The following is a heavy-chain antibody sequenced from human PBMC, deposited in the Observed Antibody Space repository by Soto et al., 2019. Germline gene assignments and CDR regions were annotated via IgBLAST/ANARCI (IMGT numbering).Heavy chain of an antibody. CDR1: GFTFSSYG. CDR3: ATPPPYCSSNTCYFPFDS. J-gene: IGHJ5*01. CDR2: ISAAGGSA. Sequence: EVQLLESGGGLVQPGGSLRVSCAASGFTFSSYGMSWVRQAPGKGLEWVSSISAAGGSAYYADPVKGRFTISRDNSKNTLYLQMNSLRAVYTSVYYCATPPPYCSSNTCYFPFDSWGQGTLVTVSS. D-gene: IGHD2-2*01. V-gene: IGHV3-23*01.